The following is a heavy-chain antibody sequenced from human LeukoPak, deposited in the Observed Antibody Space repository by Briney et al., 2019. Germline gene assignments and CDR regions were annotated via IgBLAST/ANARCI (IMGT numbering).Heavy chain of an antibody. V-gene: IGHV3-43*02. D-gene: IGHD2-2*01. CDR2: ISGNGDAT. J-gene: IGHJ3*02. CDR3: ARDMAPQRPPYDAFDI. CDR1: GFSPDEYA. Sequence: RGSLRLSCVASGFSPDEYAMHWVRQAPGEVLGWVSAISGNGDATYYADSLKGRFTFSRDNSKNSLYLQFDSLRTEDTALYFCARDMAPQRPPYDAFDIWGQGTRVTVSS.